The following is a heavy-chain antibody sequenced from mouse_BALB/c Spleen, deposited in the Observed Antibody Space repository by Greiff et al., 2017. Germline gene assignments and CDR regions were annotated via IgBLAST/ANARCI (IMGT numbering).Heavy chain of an antibody. J-gene: IGHJ2*01. CDR2: ISSGSSTI. Sequence: EVQGVESGGGLVQPGGSRKLSCAASGFTFSSFGMHWVRQAPEKGLEWVAYISSGSSTIYYADTVKGRFTISRDNPKNTLFLQMTSLRSEDTAMYYCAREAYYYGSSLFDYWGQGTTLTVSS. D-gene: IGHD1-1*01. CDR1: GFTFSSFG. V-gene: IGHV5-17*02. CDR3: AREAYYYGSSLFDY.